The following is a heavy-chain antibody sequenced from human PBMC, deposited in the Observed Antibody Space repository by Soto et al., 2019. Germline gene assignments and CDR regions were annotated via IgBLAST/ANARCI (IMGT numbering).Heavy chain of an antibody. J-gene: IGHJ1*01. CDR3: ARDPSGSYYLSYFQH. D-gene: IGHD1-26*01. CDR2: INAGNGNT. Sequence: ASVKVSCKASGYTFTSYAMHWVRQAPGQRLEWMGWINAGNGNTKYSQKFQGRVTITRDTSASTAYMELSSLRSEDTAVYYCARDPSGSYYLSYFQHWGQGTLVTVS. V-gene: IGHV1-3*01. CDR1: GYTFTSYA.